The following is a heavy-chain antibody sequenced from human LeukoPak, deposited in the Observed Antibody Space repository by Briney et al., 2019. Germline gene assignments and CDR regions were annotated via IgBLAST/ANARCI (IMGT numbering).Heavy chain of an antibody. V-gene: IGHV4-4*02. CDR2: VYHSGGGNK. CDR3: ARERGNSSSLRSRWGSYYYYMDV. J-gene: IGHJ6*03. D-gene: IGHD6-13*01. CDR1: GGSLSTTSW. Sequence: PSGTLSLTCAVSGGSLSTTSWWVWLRQPPGKGLEWIGEVYHSGGGNKNYNPSLKSRVTISVDTSKNQFSLKLSSVTAADTAVYYCARERGNSSSLRSRWGSYYYYMDVWGKGTTVTVSS.